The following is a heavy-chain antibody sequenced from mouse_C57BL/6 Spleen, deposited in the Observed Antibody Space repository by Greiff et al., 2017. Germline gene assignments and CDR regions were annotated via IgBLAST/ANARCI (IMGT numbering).Heavy chain of an antibody. CDR3: APNWASYAMDY. CDR1: GYTFTSYW. CDR2: IYPGSGST. J-gene: IGHJ4*01. V-gene: IGHV1-55*01. D-gene: IGHD4-1*01. Sequence: QVQLQQPGAELVKPGASVKMSCKASGYTFTSYWITWVKQRPGQGLEWIGDIYPGSGSTNYNEKFKSKDTLTVDTSSSTAYMQLSSLTSEDSAVYDCAPNWASYAMDYWGQGTSVTVSS.